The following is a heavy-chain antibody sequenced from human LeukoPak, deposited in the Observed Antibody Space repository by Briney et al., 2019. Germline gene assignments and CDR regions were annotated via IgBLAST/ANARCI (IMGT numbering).Heavy chain of an antibody. CDR3: ARDAGARGYYDFWSGSD. CDR2: IYHSGST. V-gene: IGHV4-30-2*01. CDR1: GGSISSGGYY. J-gene: IGHJ4*02. D-gene: IGHD3-3*01. Sequence: PSQTLSLTCTVSGGSISSGGYYWSWIRQPPGKGLEWMGYIYHSGSTYYNPSLKSRVTISLDRSKNQFSLKLTSATAADTAVYYCARDAGARGYYDFWSGSDWGQGTLVTVSS.